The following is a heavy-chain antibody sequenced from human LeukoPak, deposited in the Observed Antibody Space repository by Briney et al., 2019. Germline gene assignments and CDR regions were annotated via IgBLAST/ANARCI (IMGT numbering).Heavy chain of an antibody. CDR2: MRQDGSEK. D-gene: IGHD4-23*01. CDR1: GFTFSNYW. V-gene: IGHV3-7*02. CDR3: ARAGDYGGNSGVY. Sequence: GGSLRLSCAASGFTFSNYWMTWARQAPGKGLEWVANMRQDGSEKYYVDSVKGRFTVSRDNAKNSLYLQMNSLRAEDTAVYYCARAGDYGGNSGVYWGQGTLVTVSS. J-gene: IGHJ4*02.